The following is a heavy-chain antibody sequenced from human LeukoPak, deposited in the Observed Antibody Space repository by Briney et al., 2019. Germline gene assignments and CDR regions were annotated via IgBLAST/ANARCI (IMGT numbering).Heavy chain of an antibody. V-gene: IGHV6-1*01. CDR3: ARDLYDSSGYYYGMNY. J-gene: IGHJ4*02. CDR1: GDSVSSNSAA. D-gene: IGHD3-22*01. CDR2: TYYRSKWYN. Sequence: SQTLSHTCAISGDSVSSNSAAWNWIRQSPSRGLEWLGRTYYRSKWYNTYAISVRSRISINPDTSKNQFSLQLNSVTPEDTAVYYCARDLYDSSGYYYGMNYWGQGTLVTVSS.